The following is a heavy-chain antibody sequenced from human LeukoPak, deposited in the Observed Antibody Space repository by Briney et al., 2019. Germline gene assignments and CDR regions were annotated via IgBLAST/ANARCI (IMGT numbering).Heavy chain of an antibody. D-gene: IGHD6-13*01. J-gene: IGHJ4*02. CDR2: FDPEDGET. CDR1: GYTFTSY. Sequence: ASVKVSCKASGYTFTSYDFNWVRQAPGKGLEWMGGFDPEDGETIYAQKFQGRVTMTEDTSTDTAYMELSSLRSEDTAVYYCAAAVLQQLDQIDYWGQGTLVTVSS. CDR3: AAAVLQQLDQIDY. V-gene: IGHV1-24*01.